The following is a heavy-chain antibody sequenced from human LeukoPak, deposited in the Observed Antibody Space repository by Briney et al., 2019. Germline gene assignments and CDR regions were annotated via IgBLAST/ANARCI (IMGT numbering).Heavy chain of an antibody. Sequence: PGGSLRLSCAASGFTFRNHGMHWVRQAPGKGLEWVAIIWYDGGNKYYAGSVNGRFTISRDNSKNTLFLQMNSLRAEDTAVYYCVRDRGALQYFDYWGQGTLVTVSS. CDR2: IWYDGGNK. D-gene: IGHD5-24*01. J-gene: IGHJ4*02. CDR3: VRDRGALQYFDY. CDR1: GFTFRNHG. V-gene: IGHV3-33*01.